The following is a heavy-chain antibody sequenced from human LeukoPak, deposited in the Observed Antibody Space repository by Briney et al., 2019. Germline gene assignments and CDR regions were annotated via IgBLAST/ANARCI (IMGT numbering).Heavy chain of an antibody. D-gene: IGHD6-13*01. CDR2: INPNSGGT. CDR3: AREGIAGANWFDP. CDR1: GYTFTGYY. J-gene: IGHJ5*02. Sequence: ASVKVSCKASGYTFTGYYVHWVRQAPGQGLEWMGWINPNSGGTNYAQKFQGRVTMTRATSISTVYMELSRLRSDDPAVYYCAREGIAGANWFDPWGQGTLVTVSS. V-gene: IGHV1-2*02.